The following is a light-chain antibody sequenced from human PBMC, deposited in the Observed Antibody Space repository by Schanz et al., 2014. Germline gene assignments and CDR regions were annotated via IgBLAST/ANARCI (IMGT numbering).Light chain of an antibody. Sequence: QSVLTQPPSVSGTPGQRVTISCSGSSSNIGSNTVNWCQQLPGTAPKLLIYSNNQRPSGVSDRFSGSKSGTSASLAISGLRSEDGADYYCAAWDDSLSGFWVFGGGTKLTVL. V-gene: IGLV1-44*01. J-gene: IGLJ3*02. CDR3: AAWDDSLSGFWV. CDR2: SNN. CDR1: SSNIGSNT.